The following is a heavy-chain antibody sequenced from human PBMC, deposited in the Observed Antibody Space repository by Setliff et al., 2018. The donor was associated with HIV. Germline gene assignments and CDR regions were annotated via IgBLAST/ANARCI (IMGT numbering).Heavy chain of an antibody. D-gene: IGHD6-13*01. Sequence: ASVKVSCKASGYTFTSYYIHWVRQAPGQGLEWMGIINASGGSTTYAQKFQGRVSITRDTSASTAYMELSSLRSEDTAVYYCAAGSPSSSWDYHPLDYWGQGTLVTVSS. V-gene: IGHV1-46*01. CDR3: AAGSPSSSWDYHPLDY. CDR1: GYTFTSYY. J-gene: IGHJ4*02. CDR2: INASGGST.